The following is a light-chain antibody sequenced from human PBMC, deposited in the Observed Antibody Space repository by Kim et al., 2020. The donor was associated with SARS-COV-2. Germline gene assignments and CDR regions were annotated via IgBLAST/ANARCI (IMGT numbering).Light chain of an antibody. CDR2: ATS. CDR3: QQFSTSPWT. J-gene: IGKJ1*01. V-gene: IGKV3D-20*01. Sequence: SPGERATLSCWTSQTVRSTYLAWYQQKPGLAPRLLIYATSTRATGIPDRFSGSGSGTDFTLTISRLEPEDFAMYYCQQFSTSPWTFGPGTKVDIK. CDR1: QTVRSTY.